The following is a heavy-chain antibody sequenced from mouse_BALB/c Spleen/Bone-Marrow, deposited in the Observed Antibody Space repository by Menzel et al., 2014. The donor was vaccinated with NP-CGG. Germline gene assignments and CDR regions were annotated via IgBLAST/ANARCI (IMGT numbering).Heavy chain of an antibody. CDR1: GFTFSSYS. V-gene: IGHV5-6-4*01. D-gene: IGHD2-4*01. J-gene: IGHJ2*01. CDR2: ISSGGHYT. CDR3: SKDGGYDYSYYFDY. Sequence: EVKLVESGGGLVKPGGSLKLSCAASGFTFSSYSMSWVRQTPEKRLEWVATISSGGHYTYYPDSVKGRFTISRDNAENTLYLQMSSLKSEDTAMYYCSKDGGYDYSYYFDYWGQGTTLTVSS.